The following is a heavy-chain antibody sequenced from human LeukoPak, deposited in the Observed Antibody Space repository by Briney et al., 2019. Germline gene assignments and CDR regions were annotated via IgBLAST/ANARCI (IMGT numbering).Heavy chain of an antibody. CDR3: ACSIAVAGVFDY. V-gene: IGHV4-34*01. CDR2: INHSGST. D-gene: IGHD6-19*01. CDR1: GGSFSGYY. J-gene: IGHJ4*02. Sequence: PSETLSLTCAVYGGSFSGYYWSWIRQPPGNGLEWIGEINHSGSTNYNPSLKRRVTISVDTSKNQFSLKLSSVTAADTAVYYCACSIAVAGVFDYWGQGTLVTVSS.